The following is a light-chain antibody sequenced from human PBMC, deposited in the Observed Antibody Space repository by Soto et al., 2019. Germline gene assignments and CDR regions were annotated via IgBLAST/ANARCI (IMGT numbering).Light chain of an antibody. CDR3: QVWDTSIYQYV. Sequence: SYELTQPPSVSVAPGQTARFACGGNNIGSRSVHWYQQRPGQAPILVVFDDDDRPSGIPERFSGSNSGNTATLTIIRVAAGDEVDYYCQVWDTSIYQYVFGSGTKVTV. J-gene: IGLJ1*01. CDR2: DDD. V-gene: IGLV3-21*02. CDR1: NIGSRS.